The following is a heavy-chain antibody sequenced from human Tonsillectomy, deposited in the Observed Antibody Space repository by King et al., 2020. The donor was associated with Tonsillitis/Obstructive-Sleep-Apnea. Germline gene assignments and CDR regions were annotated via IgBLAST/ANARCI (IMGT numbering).Heavy chain of an antibody. CDR2: IYDSGST. J-gene: IGHJ6*04. D-gene: IGHD1-1*01. Sequence: VQLQESGPGLVKPSQTLSLTCTVSGGSISSVGYYWSWIRQHPGKGLEWIGDIYDSGSTYYNPSLKSRATLSVDTSKDQFSLNLIAVTAADTAVYYCARDARNWKYGGDKNYYLDVWGKGTTVTVSS. CDR1: GGSISSVGYY. CDR3: ARDARNWKYGGDKNYYLDV. V-gene: IGHV4-31*03.